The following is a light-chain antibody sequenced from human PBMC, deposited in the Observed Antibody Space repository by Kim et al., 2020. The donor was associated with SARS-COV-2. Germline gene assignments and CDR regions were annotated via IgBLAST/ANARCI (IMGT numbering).Light chain of an antibody. V-gene: IGLV6-57*01. CDR1: SGSIASNY. Sequence: LTQPHSVSVSPGETVTISCTRSSGSIASNYVQWYRHRPGSSPTTLISEDDKRLSGVPDRFSGSLDTSSNSASLTISGMRTEDEAHYYCQSYDDTDVVFGGGTQLTVL. CDR3: QSYDDTDVV. J-gene: IGLJ2*01. CDR2: EDD.